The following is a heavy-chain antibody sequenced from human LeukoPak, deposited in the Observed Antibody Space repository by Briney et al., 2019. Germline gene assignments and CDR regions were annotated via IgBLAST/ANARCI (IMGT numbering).Heavy chain of an antibody. J-gene: IGHJ6*03. CDR1: GYTFTGQY. Sequence: ASVKVSCKASGYTFTGQYMHWVRQAPGQGLEWMGYINPRSGGTNYAQKFQGRVTMTRDTSISTAYMELSRLRSDDTAVYYCARAEGITIFGVVVLGYMDVWGKGTTVTVSS. D-gene: IGHD3-3*01. CDR3: ARAEGITIFGVVVLGYMDV. CDR2: INPRSGGT. V-gene: IGHV1-2*02.